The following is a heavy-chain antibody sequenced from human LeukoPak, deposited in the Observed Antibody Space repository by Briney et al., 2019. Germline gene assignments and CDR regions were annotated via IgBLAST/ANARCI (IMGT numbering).Heavy chain of an antibody. J-gene: IGHJ2*01. Sequence: SETLSLTCTVSGGSISTYHWSWIRQPPGKGLEWIAYMYYSGRTDYNPSLKSRVTISVDTSKNQFSLNLSSVTAADTAVYYCARRRGVYYYASGNYGWYFDLWGRGTLVAVSS. CDR2: MYYSGRT. V-gene: IGHV4-59*12. D-gene: IGHD3-10*01. CDR1: GGSISTYH. CDR3: ARRRGVYYYASGNYGWYFDL.